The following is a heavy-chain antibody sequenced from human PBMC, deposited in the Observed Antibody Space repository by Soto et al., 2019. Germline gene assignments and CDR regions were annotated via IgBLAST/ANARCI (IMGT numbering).Heavy chain of an antibody. V-gene: IGHV4-34*01. CDR1: GGSFSGYY. CDR2: INHSGST. D-gene: IGHD5-18*01. CDR3: ARGRWIQLWSAQSYYYYGMDV. J-gene: IGHJ6*02. Sequence: PSETLSLTCAVYGGSFSGYYWSWIRQPPGKGLEWIGEINHSGSTNYTPSLKSRVTISVDTSKNQLSLKLSSVTAADTAVYYCARGRWIQLWSAQSYYYYGMDVWGQGTTVTVSS.